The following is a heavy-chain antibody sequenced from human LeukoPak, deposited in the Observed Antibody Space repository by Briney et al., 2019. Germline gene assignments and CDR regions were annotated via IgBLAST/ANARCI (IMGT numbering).Heavy chain of an antibody. CDR2: IYYSGST. V-gene: IGHV4-59*01. D-gene: IGHD4-17*01. J-gene: IGHJ4*02. Sequence: SETLSLTCTVSGGSISSYYWSWIRQPPGKGLEWIGYIYYSGSTNYDPSLKSRVTISVDTSKSQFSLKLSSVTAADTAVYYCARARDYGEDDYWGQGTLVTVSS. CDR3: ARARDYGEDDY. CDR1: GGSISSYY.